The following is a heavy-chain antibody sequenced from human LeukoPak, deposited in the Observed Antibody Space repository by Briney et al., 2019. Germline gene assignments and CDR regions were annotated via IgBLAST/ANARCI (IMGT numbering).Heavy chain of an antibody. D-gene: IGHD6-13*01. V-gene: IGHV4-34*01. CDR2: INHSGST. Sequence: SETLSLTCAVYGGSFSGYYWSWIRQPPGKGLEWIGEINHSGSTNYNPSLKSRVTISVDTSKNQFSLKLSSVTAADTAVYYCARAVGIAAAANFDYWGQGTLVTVSS. J-gene: IGHJ4*02. CDR3: ARAVGIAAAANFDY. CDR1: GGSFSGYY.